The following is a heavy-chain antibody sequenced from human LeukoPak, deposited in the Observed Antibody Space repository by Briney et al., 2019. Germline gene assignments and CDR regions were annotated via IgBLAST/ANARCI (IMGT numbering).Heavy chain of an antibody. J-gene: IGHJ4*02. V-gene: IGHV3-33*01. D-gene: IGHD3-22*01. CDR1: GFTFSSYG. CDR3: ARGAYYYDSSGYFFDY. Sequence: PGGSLRLSCAASGFTFSSYGMHWVRQAPGKGLEWVAVIWYDGSNKYYADSVKGRFTISRDNSKNTLHLQMNSLRAEDTAVYYCARGAYYYDSSGYFFDYWGQGTLVTVSS. CDR2: IWYDGSNK.